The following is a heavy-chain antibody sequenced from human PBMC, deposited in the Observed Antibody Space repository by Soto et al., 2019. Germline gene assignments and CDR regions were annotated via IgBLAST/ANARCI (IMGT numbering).Heavy chain of an antibody. Sequence: PSETLSLTCTVSGGSISSGGYYWSWIRQLPGKGLEWIGYIYYSGNTYYNPSLKSRVIISVDTSKNHFSLKLSSVTAADTAVYYCARTSYDSSGYQSLCDYWGQGTLVTVSS. CDR3: ARTSYDSSGYQSLCDY. D-gene: IGHD3-22*01. CDR2: IYYSGNT. V-gene: IGHV4-31*03. J-gene: IGHJ4*02. CDR1: GGSISSGGYY.